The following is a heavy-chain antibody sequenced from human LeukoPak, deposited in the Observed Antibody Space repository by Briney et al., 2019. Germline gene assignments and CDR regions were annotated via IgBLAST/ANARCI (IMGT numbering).Heavy chain of an antibody. CDR3: AREDSTRSGVRELDY. CDR1: GFTFSTYD. V-gene: IGHV3-13*01. Sequence: GGSLRLSCAASGFTFSTYDFHWVRQVTGKGLQWVSSIGAGFDTYYQDSVRGGFTISRENAKNSLYLQMNILTVGDTAVYYCAREDSTRSGVRELDYWGQGILVTVSS. J-gene: IGHJ4*02. CDR2: IGAGFDT. D-gene: IGHD3-10*01.